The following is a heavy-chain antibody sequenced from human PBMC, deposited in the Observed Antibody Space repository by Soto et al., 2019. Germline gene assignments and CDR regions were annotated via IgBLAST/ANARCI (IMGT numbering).Heavy chain of an antibody. CDR3: ARGLVPVLRYEH. Sequence: SVKVSCKASGGTFSSYAISWVRQAPGQGLEWMGGIIPIFGTANYAQKFQGRVTITADESTSTAYMELSSLRSEDTAVYYCARGLVPVLRYEHWGQGTLVTVSS. CDR1: GGTFSSYA. V-gene: IGHV1-69*13. CDR2: IIPIFGTA. D-gene: IGHD3-9*01. J-gene: IGHJ4*02.